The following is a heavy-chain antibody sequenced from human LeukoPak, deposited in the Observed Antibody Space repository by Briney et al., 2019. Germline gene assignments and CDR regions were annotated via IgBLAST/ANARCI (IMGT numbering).Heavy chain of an antibody. Sequence: GGSLRLSCAASGFTFDDYGMSWVRQAPGKGLEWVSGINWNGGSTGYADSVKGRFTISRDNAKNSLYLQMNSLRAEDTALYYCAKDGSGIAAAGAQNWGQGTLVTVSS. J-gene: IGHJ4*02. CDR2: INWNGGST. CDR1: GFTFDDYG. D-gene: IGHD6-13*01. CDR3: AKDGSGIAAAGAQN. V-gene: IGHV3-20*04.